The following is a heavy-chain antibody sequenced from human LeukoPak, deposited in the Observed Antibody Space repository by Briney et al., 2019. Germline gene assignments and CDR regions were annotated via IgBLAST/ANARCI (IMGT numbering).Heavy chain of an antibody. Sequence: GASVKVSCKASGYTFTSYCLHWVRQAPGQGLEWMGWISAYNGNTNYAQKLQGRVTMTTDPSTSTAYMELRSLRSDDTAVYYCARARGYSDAFDIWGQGTMVTVSS. V-gene: IGHV1-18*04. J-gene: IGHJ3*02. CDR1: GYTFTSYC. CDR3: ARARGYSDAFDI. CDR2: ISAYNGNT. D-gene: IGHD5-18*01.